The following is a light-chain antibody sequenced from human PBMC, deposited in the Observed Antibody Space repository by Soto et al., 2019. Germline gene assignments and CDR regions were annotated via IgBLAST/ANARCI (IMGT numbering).Light chain of an antibody. CDR2: AAS. CDR3: QQYGSSPQT. J-gene: IGKJ1*01. V-gene: IGKV1-39*01. CDR1: QSISSY. Sequence: DIQMTQSPSSLSASVGDRVTITCRASQSISSYLNWYQQKPGKAPKLLIYAASSLQSGVPSRFSGSGSGTDFTLTISRLEPEDCAVYYCQQYGSSPQTFGQGTKVDIK.